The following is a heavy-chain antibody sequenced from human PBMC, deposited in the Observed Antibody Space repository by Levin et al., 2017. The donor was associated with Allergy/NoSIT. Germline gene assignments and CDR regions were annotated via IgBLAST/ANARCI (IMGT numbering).Heavy chain of an antibody. CDR1: GSTTSLFY. J-gene: IGHJ5*02. D-gene: IGHD3-16*01. V-gene: IGHV4-59*01. CDR2: INHSGST. CDR3: ARDTGGWYFDR. Sequence: ESLKISCTVSGSTTSLFYWNWIRQTPGKGLEWIGYINHSGSTKYNPSLKSRVTISLDKSKNQFSLLLTSVTAADTAVYYCARDTGGWYFDRWGQGTLVTVSS.